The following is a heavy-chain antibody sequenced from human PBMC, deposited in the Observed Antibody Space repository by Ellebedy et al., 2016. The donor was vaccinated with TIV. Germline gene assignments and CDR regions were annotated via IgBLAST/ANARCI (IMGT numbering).Heavy chain of an antibody. D-gene: IGHD6-13*01. CDR2: IFYSGTT. CDR1: GAPLASSNNY. CDR3: ARPQQLVFDAFDI. Sequence: SETLSLTXAVSGAPLASSNNYGAWFRQPPGRGLDGLGPIFYSGTTYYNPSLKSRVTISIDMSKNQFSLRLTSVTAADTAVYYCARPQQLVFDAFDIWGQGTMVTVSS. V-gene: IGHV4-39*01. J-gene: IGHJ3*02.